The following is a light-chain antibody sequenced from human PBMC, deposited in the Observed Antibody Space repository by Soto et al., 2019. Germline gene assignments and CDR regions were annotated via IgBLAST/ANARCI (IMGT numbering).Light chain of an antibody. CDR3: QKYNNWHQP. CDR1: QSVSSN. Sequence: EIVMTPSPATLSVSPGERATLSCRPSQSVSSNLAWYQQKPGQSPSLLIYGASTRATGIPARFSASGSGTEFTLTNSSLESEEFAVYYWQKYNNWHQPLGQGTKVDIK. J-gene: IGKJ1*01. CDR2: GAS. V-gene: IGKV3-15*01.